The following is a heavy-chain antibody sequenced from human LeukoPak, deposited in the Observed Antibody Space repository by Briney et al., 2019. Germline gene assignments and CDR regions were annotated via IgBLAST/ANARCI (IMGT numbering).Heavy chain of an antibody. CDR3: ARDQGSLTRSWYTGY. J-gene: IGHJ4*02. D-gene: IGHD6-13*01. V-gene: IGHV1-2*06. Sequence: ASVKVSCKASGYTFTSYHIHWVRQAPGQGLEWMGRINPYSGDTNFAQKVQGRVTMTRDTSITAAYIDLSSLTPDDTAVYFCARDQGSLTRSWYTGYWGQGTQVTVSS. CDR2: INPYSGDT. CDR1: GYTFTSYH.